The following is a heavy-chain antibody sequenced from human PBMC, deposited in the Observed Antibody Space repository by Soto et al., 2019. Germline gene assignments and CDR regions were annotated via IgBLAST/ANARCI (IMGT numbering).Heavy chain of an antibody. CDR1: GFTFSSYA. D-gene: IGHD3-3*01. CDR2: ISYDGSNK. CDR3: AREAYDFGPYFDY. V-gene: IGHV3-30-3*01. Sequence: SGGSLRLSCAASGFTFSSYAMHWVRQAPGKGLEWVAVISYDGSNKYYADSVKGRFTISRDNSKNTLYLQMNSLRAEDTAVYYCAREAYDFGPYFDYWGQGTLVTVSS. J-gene: IGHJ4*02.